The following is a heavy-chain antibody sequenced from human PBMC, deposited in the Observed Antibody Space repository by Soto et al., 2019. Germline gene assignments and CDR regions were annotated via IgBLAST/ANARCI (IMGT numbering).Heavy chain of an antibody. D-gene: IGHD3-10*01. CDR2: IYYSGST. J-gene: IGHJ3*02. Sequence: SETLSLTCTVSGGSISSYYWSWVRQPPGKGLEWIGYIYYSGSTNYNPSLKSRVTISVDTSKNQFSLKLSSVTAADTAMYYCARVWGGAFDIWGQGTMVTVSS. CDR1: GGSISSYY. V-gene: IGHV4-59*01. CDR3: ARVWGGAFDI.